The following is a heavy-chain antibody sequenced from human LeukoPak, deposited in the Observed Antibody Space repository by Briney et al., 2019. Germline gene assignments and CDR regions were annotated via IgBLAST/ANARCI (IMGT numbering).Heavy chain of an antibody. CDR3: ARHKGGFRYYYGSGSYYELFSGYYYYYMDV. V-gene: IGHV4-39*01. J-gene: IGHJ6*03. D-gene: IGHD3-10*01. CDR2: INHSGST. CDR1: NDFISSSSYY. Sequence: PSETLSLTCTVSNDFISSSSYYWGWIRQPPWKGLEWIGEINHSGSTNYNPSLKSRVTISVDTSKNQFSLKLSSVTAADTAVYYCARHKGGFRYYYGSGSYYELFSGYYYYYMDVWGKGTTVTISS.